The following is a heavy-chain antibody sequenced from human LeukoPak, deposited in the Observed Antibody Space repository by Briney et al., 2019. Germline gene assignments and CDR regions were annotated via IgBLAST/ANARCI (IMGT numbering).Heavy chain of an antibody. CDR1: GFTFKNNA. CDR3: ARCTASCYANAFDV. J-gene: IGHJ3*01. Sequence: GGSLRLSCAASGFTFKNNAMTWVRQAPGKGLEWVSAINGGGDDTEYADSVKGRFTISRANSKNMLYLQMNSLRPEDTAVYYCARCTASCYANAFDVWGQGTLLTVSS. V-gene: IGHV3-23*01. D-gene: IGHD2-2*01. CDR2: INGGGDDT.